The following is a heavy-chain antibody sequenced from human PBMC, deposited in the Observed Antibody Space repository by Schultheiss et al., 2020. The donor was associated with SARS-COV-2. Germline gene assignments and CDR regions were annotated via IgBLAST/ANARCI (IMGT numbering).Heavy chain of an antibody. CDR1: GFTFSSYW. D-gene: IGHD2-2*01. CDR2: ISSSSSYI. J-gene: IGHJ3*02. V-gene: IGHV3-21*04. CDR3: ARDRTLGYCSSTSCYRAFDI. Sequence: GGSLRLSCAASGFTFSSYWMHWVRQAPGKGLEWVSSISSSSSYIYYADSVKGRFTISRDNAKNSLYLQMNSLRAEDTAVYYCARDRTLGYCSSTSCYRAFDIWGQGTMVTVSS.